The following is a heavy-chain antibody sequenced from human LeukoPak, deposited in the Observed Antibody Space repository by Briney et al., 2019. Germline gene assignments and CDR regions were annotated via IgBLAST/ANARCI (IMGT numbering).Heavy chain of an antibody. Sequence: PSETLSLTCTVSGGSISSYYWSWIRQPPGKGLEWIGYIYTSGSTNYNPSLKSRVTISVDTSKNQFSLKLSSVTAADTAVYYCARLRVLAFDIRGQGTMVTVSS. CDR2: IYTSGST. CDR3: ARLRVLAFDI. V-gene: IGHV4-4*09. J-gene: IGHJ3*02. D-gene: IGHD4-17*01. CDR1: GGSISSYY.